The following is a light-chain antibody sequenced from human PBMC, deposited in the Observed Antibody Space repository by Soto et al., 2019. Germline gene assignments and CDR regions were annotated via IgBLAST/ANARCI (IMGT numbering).Light chain of an antibody. V-gene: IGLV2-14*01. Sequence: QSVLAQPASVSGSPGQSITISCTGSSSDVGGYDHVSWYQQHPGKAPKLLIFEVITRPSGVSTRFSGSKSGNTASLTISGLQAEDEADYYCCSRLFGGGTKLTVL. CDR1: SSDVGGYDH. CDR2: EVI. J-gene: IGLJ2*01. CDR3: CSRL.